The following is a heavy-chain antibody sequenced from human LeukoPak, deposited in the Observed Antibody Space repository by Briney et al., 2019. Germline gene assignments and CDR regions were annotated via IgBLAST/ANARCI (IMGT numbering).Heavy chain of an antibody. CDR1: GFTFSDYY. J-gene: IGHJ4*02. CDR2: IKQNGSEK. V-gene: IGHV3-7*01. Sequence: PGGSLRLSCAASGFTFSDYYMSWVRQAPGKGLEWVANIKQNGSEKYYVDSVKGRFTISRDNAKNSLYLQMNSLRAEDTAVYYCAREGYMASFDYWGQGTLVTVSS. CDR3: AREGYMASFDY. D-gene: IGHD5-18*01.